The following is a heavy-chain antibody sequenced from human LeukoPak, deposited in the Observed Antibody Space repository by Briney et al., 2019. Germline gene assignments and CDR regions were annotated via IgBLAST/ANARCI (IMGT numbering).Heavy chain of an antibody. J-gene: IGHJ4*02. Sequence: PGGSLRLSCAAPGFTFSDYYMSWIRQAPGKGLERVSYISSNSSYTTYADSVEDRFTIYRDNAKNSLYLQMNSLRAEDTAVYYCARGGTTVTEDFDYWGQGTLVTVSS. CDR1: GFTFSDYY. V-gene: IGHV3-11*05. D-gene: IGHD4-17*01. CDR3: ARGGTTVTEDFDY. CDR2: ISSNSSYT.